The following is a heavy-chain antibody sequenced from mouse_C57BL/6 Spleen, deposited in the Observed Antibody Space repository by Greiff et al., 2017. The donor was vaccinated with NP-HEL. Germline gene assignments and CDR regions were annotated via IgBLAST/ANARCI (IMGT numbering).Heavy chain of an antibody. CDR2: ISNGGGST. CDR1: GFTFSDYY. CDR3: ARHEDYGSSPYFDV. Sequence: EVQVVESGGGLVQPGGSLKLSCAASGFTFSDYYMYWVRQTPEKRLEWVAYISNGGGSTYYPDTVKGRFTISRDNAKNTLYLQMSRLKSEDTAMYYCARHEDYGSSPYFDVWGTGTTVTVSS. D-gene: IGHD1-1*01. J-gene: IGHJ1*03. V-gene: IGHV5-12*01.